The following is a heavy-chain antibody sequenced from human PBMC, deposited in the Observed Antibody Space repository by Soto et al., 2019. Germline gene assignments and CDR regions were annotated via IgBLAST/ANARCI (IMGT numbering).Heavy chain of an antibody. CDR1: GYTFTSYG. V-gene: IGHV1-18*01. CDR2: ISAYNGNT. Sequence: QVQLVQSGAEVKKPGASVKVSCKASGYTFTSYGISWVRQAPGQGLEWMGWISAYNGNTNYAQKLQGRDTMTTDTSTSTGYMELRRLRSDFTAVYYCARDNGSGWFVYSWYFDLWRRGTLVTVSS. D-gene: IGHD6-19*01. J-gene: IGHJ2*01. CDR3: ARDNGSGWFVYSWYFDL.